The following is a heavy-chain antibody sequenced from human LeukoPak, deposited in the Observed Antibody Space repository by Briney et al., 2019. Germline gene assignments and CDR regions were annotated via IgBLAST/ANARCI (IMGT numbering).Heavy chain of an antibody. CDR3: ARDRQSYYDFWSGPYYFDY. Sequence: PSETLSLTCTVSGGSISSSSYYWGWIRQPPGKGLEWFVRIYYSGSTYYNTSIKSRVTISVDTSKNQLSLKLSSVTAADTAVYYCARDRQSYYDFWSGPYYFDYWGQGTLVTVSS. CDR1: GGSISSSSYY. D-gene: IGHD3-3*01. V-gene: IGHV4-39*07. J-gene: IGHJ4*02. CDR2: IYYSGST.